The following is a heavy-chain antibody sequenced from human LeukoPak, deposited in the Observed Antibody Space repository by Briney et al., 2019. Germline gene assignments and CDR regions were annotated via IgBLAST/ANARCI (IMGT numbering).Heavy chain of an antibody. Sequence: SETLSLTCTVSGGSISSGDYYWSWIRQPPGKGLEWIGYIYYSGSTYYHPSLKRRVTISVDTSKNQFALKRSSVTAADTAVYYCARHLELLTNFDYWGQGTLVTVPS. CDR3: ARHLELLTNFDY. CDR2: IYYSGST. D-gene: IGHD3-10*01. CDR1: GGSISSGDYY. J-gene: IGHJ4*02. V-gene: IGHV4-30-4*01.